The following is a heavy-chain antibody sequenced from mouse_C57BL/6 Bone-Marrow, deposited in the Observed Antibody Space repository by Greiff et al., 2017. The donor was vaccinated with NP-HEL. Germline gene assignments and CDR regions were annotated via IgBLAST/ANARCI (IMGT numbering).Heavy chain of an antibody. V-gene: IGHV1-81*01. J-gene: IGHJ3*01. CDR3: ARFYYYGSSSAWFAY. CDR1: GYTFTSYG. D-gene: IGHD1-1*01. CDR2: IYPRSGNT. Sequence: VQLQQSGAELARPGASVKLSCKASGYTFTSYGISWVKQRTGQGLEWIGEIYPRSGNTYYNEKFKGKATLTADTSSSTAYMELRSLTSEDSAVYFCARFYYYGSSSAWFAYWGQGTLVTVSA.